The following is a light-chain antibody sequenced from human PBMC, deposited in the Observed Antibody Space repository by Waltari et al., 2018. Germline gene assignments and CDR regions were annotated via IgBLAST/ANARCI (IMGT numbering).Light chain of an antibody. CDR1: SSNIGAGYD. CDR3: QSYDRSLSGWV. V-gene: IGLV1-40*01. CDR2: GNI. J-gene: IGLJ3*02. Sequence: QSVLTQPPSVSGAPGQRVTISCTGSSSNIGAGYDVHWYQQLPGTAPKLLIYGNINRPSGVPGRFAGSQAGTSPSLAITGLLAEDEGDYYCQSYDRSLSGWVFGGGTKLTVL.